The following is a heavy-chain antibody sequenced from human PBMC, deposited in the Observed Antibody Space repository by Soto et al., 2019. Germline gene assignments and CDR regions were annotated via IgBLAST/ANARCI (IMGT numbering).Heavy chain of an antibody. CDR2: IIPIFGTA. V-gene: IGHV1-69*13. CDR3: ARGLIVVVPDAKYGSGWGYYYFGY. CDR1: GGTFSSYA. Sequence: SVKVSCKASGGTFSSYAISWVRQAPGQGLEWMGGIIPIFGTANYAQKFQGRVTITADESTSTAYMELSSLRSEDTAVYYCARGLIVVVPDAKYGSGWGYYYFGYWGQGTLVTVSS. D-gene: IGHD2-2*01. J-gene: IGHJ4*02.